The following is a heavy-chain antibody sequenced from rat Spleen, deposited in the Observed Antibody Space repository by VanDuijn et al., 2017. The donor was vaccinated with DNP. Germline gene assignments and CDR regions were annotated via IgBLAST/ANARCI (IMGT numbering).Heavy chain of an antibody. Sequence: EVQLVESGGGLVQPGRSLKLSCAASGFTFSNYDMAWVRQAPTKGLEWVASISTSGGSTYYRDSVKGRFTVSRDNAKSTLYLQMDSLRSEDTATYYCARGRQGLFDYWGQGVMVTVSS. CDR2: ISTSGGST. CDR1: GFTFSNYD. J-gene: IGHJ2*01. D-gene: IGHD4-1*01. V-gene: IGHV5-25*01. CDR3: ARGRQGLFDY.